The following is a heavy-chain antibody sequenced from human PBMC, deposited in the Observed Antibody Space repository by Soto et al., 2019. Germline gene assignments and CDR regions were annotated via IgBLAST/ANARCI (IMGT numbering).Heavy chain of an antibody. V-gene: IGHV1-3*01. CDR1: GFTFSDYA. CDR2: INGGNGKT. D-gene: IGHD6-19*01. J-gene: IGHJ4*02. Sequence: QVQIVQSGAEVKKPGASVKVSCQASGFTFSDYAIHWVRQAPGQRLEWLGWINGGNGKTKYSQKLQGRVTMTRETSASTAYMELSSLTSADTAVYYCATDPQGYLSGWYGVLDNGGQGTLVSVSS. CDR3: ATDPQGYLSGWYGVLDN.